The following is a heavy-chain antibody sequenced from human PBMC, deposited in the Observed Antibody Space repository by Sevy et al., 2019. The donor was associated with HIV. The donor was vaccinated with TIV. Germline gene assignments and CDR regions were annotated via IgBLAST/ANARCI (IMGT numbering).Heavy chain of an antibody. D-gene: IGHD1-26*01. Sequence: GGSLRLSCAASGFTFSSYAMSWVRQAPGKGLEWVSAISGSGGSTYYADSVKGRFTISRDNSKNTLYLQMNSLRAEDTAVYYCAKDLKRSRQIVGATSYDAFDIWGQGTMVTVSS. CDR1: GFTFSSYA. CDR3: AKDLKRSRQIVGATSYDAFDI. J-gene: IGHJ3*02. V-gene: IGHV3-23*01. CDR2: ISGSGGST.